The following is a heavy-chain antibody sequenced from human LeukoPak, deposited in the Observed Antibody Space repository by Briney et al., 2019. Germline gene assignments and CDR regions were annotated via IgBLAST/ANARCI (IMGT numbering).Heavy chain of an antibody. J-gene: IGHJ4*02. D-gene: IGHD2-2*01. Sequence: PSETLSLTCTVSGGSISSGSYYWSWIRQPAGKGLEWIGRIYTSGSTNYNPSLKSRVTISVDTSKNQFSLKLSSVTAADTAVYYCARHWGHYCSSTSCYSHPFDYWGQGTLVTVSS. CDR3: ARHWGHYCSSTSCYSHPFDY. CDR1: GGSISSGSYY. CDR2: IYTSGST. V-gene: IGHV4-61*02.